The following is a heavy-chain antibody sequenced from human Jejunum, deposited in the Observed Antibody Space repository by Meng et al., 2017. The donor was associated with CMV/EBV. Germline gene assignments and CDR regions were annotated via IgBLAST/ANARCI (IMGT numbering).Heavy chain of an antibody. Sequence: FSNLWMNWVRQAPGKGLEWVANIKNDGSEKYYVNSVKGRFTISRDNAKNSLYLQMNSLRAEDTAVYYCARDMYYVSSGFFGQEDYWGQGTLVTVSS. D-gene: IGHD3-22*01. CDR1: FSNLW. CDR3: ARDMYYVSSGFFGQEDY. J-gene: IGHJ4*02. CDR2: IKNDGSEK. V-gene: IGHV3-7*01.